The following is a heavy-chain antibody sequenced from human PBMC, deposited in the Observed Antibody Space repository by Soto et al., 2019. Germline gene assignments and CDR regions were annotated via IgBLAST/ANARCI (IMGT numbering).Heavy chain of an antibody. CDR1: GGTFSSYA. CDR3: ARSPRYCSSTSCYLTPDY. Sequence: QVQLVQSGAEVKKPGSSVNVSCKASGGTFSSYAISWVRQAPGQGLEWMGGIIPIFGTANYAQKFQGRVTITADESTSTAYMELSSLRSEDTAVYYCARSPRYCSSTSCYLTPDYWGQGTLVTVSS. J-gene: IGHJ4*02. CDR2: IIPIFGTA. V-gene: IGHV1-69*01. D-gene: IGHD2-2*01.